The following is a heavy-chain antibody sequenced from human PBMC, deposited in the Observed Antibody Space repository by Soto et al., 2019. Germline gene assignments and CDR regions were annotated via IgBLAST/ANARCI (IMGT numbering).Heavy chain of an antibody. D-gene: IGHD6-6*01. CDR3: ARFGSSSPYYYYGMDV. Sequence: GEPLKISCKGSGYSFTSYWIGWVRQMPGKGLEWMGIIYPGDSDTRYSPSFQGQVTISADKSISTAYLQWSSLKASDTAMYYCARFGSSSPYYYYGMDVWGQGTTVTVSS. CDR2: IYPGDSDT. V-gene: IGHV5-51*01. J-gene: IGHJ6*02. CDR1: GYSFTSYW.